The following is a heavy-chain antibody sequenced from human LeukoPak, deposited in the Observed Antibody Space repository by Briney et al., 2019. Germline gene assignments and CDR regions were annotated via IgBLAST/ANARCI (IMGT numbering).Heavy chain of an antibody. CDR1: GFTFSSYS. CDR3: ARASHRLAATTNWFDT. CDR2: ISSSSSYI. Sequence: GGSLRLSCAASGFTFSSYSMNWVRQAPGKGLEWVSSISSSSSYIYYADSVKGRFTISRDNAKNSLYLQMNSLRAEDTAVYYCARASHRLAATTNWFDTWGQGTLVTVSS. J-gene: IGHJ5*02. V-gene: IGHV3-21*01. D-gene: IGHD2-15*01.